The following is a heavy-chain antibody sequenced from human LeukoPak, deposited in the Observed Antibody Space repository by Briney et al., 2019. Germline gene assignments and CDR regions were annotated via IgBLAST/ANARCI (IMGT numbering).Heavy chain of an antibody. CDR2: INHSGST. CDR1: GASFSGYY. J-gene: IGHJ5*02. CDR3: ARGPDLYFDWLSNNWFDP. D-gene: IGHD3-9*01. Sequence: SETLSLTCAVYGASFSGYYWSWIRQRPGKGIEWIGEINHSGSTNHNPSLKSRVTISVDTSKNQFSLKLTSVTAADTAVYYCARGPDLYFDWLSNNWFDPWGQGTLVTVSS. V-gene: IGHV4-34*01.